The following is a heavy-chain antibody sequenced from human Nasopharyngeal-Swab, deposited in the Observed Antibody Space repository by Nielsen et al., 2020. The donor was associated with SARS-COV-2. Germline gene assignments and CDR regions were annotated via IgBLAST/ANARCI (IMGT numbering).Heavy chain of an antibody. CDR1: GFTFSSYD. CDR2: IGTARDP. J-gene: IGHJ6*02. Sequence: GESLKISCAASGFTFSSYDMHWVRQATGKGLEWVSAIGTARDPYYPGSVKGRFTISRENAKNSLYLQMNSLRAGDTAVYYCARGSYGSGSYNYYYGMDVWGQGTTVTVSS. V-gene: IGHV3-13*05. CDR3: ARGSYGSGSYNYYYGMDV. D-gene: IGHD3-10*01.